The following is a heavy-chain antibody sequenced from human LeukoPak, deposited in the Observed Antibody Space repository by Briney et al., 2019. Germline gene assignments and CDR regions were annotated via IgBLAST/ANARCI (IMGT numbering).Heavy chain of an antibody. CDR1: GYTFTSYD. CDR3: ARAIRITMVRGVIQFPNWFDP. CDR2: MNPNSGNT. V-gene: IGHV1-8*01. D-gene: IGHD3-10*01. J-gene: IGHJ5*02. Sequence: ASVKVSCKASGYTFTSYDINWVRQATGQGFEWMGWMNPNSGNTGYAQKFQGRVTMTRNTSISTAYMELSSLRSEDTAVYYCARAIRITMVRGVIQFPNWFDPWGQGTLVTVSS.